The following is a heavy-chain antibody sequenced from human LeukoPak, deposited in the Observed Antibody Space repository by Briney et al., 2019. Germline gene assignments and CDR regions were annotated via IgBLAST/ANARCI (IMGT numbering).Heavy chain of an antibody. V-gene: IGHV1-46*01. CDR2: INPSGGST. CDR3: ARGPLFATENWFDP. Sequence: AAVKVSCKASRYTFTSYYLHWVRQAPGQGLEWVGIINPSGGSTSYAQKFQGRVTMTRDTSTSTVYMELRSLRTEGTAVYYWARGPLFATENWFDPWGQGTLVTVSS. D-gene: IGHD2-21*01. J-gene: IGHJ5*02. CDR1: RYTFTSYY.